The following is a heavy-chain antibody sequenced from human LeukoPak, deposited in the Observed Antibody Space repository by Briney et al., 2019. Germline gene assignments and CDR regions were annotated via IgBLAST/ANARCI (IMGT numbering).Heavy chain of an antibody. V-gene: IGHV3-53*01. CDR1: GFTVSSNY. CDR2: IYSGGST. Sequence: GGSLRLSCAASGFTVSSNYMSWVRQAPGKGLEWVSVIYSGGSTYYADSVKGRFTISRDNSKNTLYLQMNSLRAEDTAVYYCAGDLISGSGSLGYWGQGTLVTVSS. D-gene: IGHD3-10*01. J-gene: IGHJ4*02. CDR3: AGDLISGSGSLGY.